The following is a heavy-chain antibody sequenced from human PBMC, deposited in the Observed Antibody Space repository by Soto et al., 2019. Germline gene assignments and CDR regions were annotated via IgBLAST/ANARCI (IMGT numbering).Heavy chain of an antibody. D-gene: IGHD3-9*01. J-gene: IGHJ4*02. V-gene: IGHV3-30*18. CDR3: PKDLTPNSINPYFCDY. CDR1: GFTFSNYG. Sequence: GGSLRLSCAASGFTFSNYGMHWVRQAPGKGPEWVAVISYDGSNTHYADSVKGRFTISRDDSKNTLYLRLNSLRVEDTAVYYCPKDLTPNSINPYFCDYRGQGSLVSISS. CDR2: ISYDGSNT.